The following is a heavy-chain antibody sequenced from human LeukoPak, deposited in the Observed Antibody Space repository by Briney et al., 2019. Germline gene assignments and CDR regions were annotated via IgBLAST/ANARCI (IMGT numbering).Heavy chain of an antibody. CDR1: GFTLSNYW. CDR3: ARVRYDFWSGYYVC. D-gene: IGHD3-3*01. V-gene: IGHV3-7*01. Sequence: GGSLRLSCAASGFTLSNYWMSWVRQAPGRGLEWVANINQDGSEKYYVDSVKGRFTISRDNAKNSLYLQMNSLRAEDTAVYYCARVRYDFWSGYYVCWGQGTLVTVSS. CDR2: INQDGSEK. J-gene: IGHJ4*02.